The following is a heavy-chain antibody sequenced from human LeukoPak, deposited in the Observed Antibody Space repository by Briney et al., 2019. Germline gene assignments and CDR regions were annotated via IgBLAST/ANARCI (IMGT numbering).Heavy chain of an antibody. CDR3: ARGTTGSHDAFDI. J-gene: IGHJ3*02. CDR2: ISTYTGYT. D-gene: IGHD1-1*01. V-gene: IGHV1-18*01. Sequence: GASVKVSCKASGYTFNSYAINWVRQAPGQGLEWMGWISTYTGYTNYAQKLQGRVTMTTATSTSTAYVELRSLRSDDTAFYYCARGTTGSHDAFDIWGQGTMVTVPS. CDR1: GYTFNSYA.